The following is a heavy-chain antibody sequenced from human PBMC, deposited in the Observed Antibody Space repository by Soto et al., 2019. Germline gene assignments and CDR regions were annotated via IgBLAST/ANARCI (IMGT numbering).Heavy chain of an antibody. CDR3: ATRSPAFDY. CDR2: VTTDKGKT. J-gene: IGHJ4*02. CDR1: GYTFTNFG. V-gene: IGHV1-18*01. Sequence: ASVKVSCKTSGYTFTNFGISWVRQATGQGLEWMGWVTTDKGKTTYAQKFQGRVTMTTDTSTSTAYMELRSLRSDDTAVYYCATRSPAFDYWGQGTLVTVSS.